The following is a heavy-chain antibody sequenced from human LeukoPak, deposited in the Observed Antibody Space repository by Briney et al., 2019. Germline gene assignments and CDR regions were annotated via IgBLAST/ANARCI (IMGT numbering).Heavy chain of an antibody. D-gene: IGHD3-10*01. Sequence: SVNVSCKASGGTFSSYAISWVRQAPGQGLEWMGGIIPIFGTANYAQKFQGRVTITADESTSTAYMELSSLRSEDTAVYYCARDSGGWDDFSRDYYYGMDVWGQGTTVTVSS. V-gene: IGHV1-69*13. CDR3: ARDSGGWDDFSRDYYYGMDV. CDR2: IIPIFGTA. J-gene: IGHJ6*02. CDR1: GGTFSSYA.